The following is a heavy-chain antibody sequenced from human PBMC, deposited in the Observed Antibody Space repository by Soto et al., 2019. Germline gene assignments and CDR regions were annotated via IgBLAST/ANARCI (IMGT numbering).Heavy chain of an antibody. Sequence: GESLKISGKGSGCSLTSYWIGCARQMPGKGLEWMGIIYPGDSDTRYSPSFQGQVTISADKSISTAYLQWSSLTASDTAMYYWARAGIAARPRFFDYWGQGTLVTVSS. V-gene: IGHV5-51*01. CDR3: ARAGIAARPRFFDY. CDR2: IYPGDSDT. J-gene: IGHJ4*02. CDR1: GCSLTSYW. D-gene: IGHD6-6*01.